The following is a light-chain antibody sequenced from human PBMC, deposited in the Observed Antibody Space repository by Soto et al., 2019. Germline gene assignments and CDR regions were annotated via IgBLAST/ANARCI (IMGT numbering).Light chain of an antibody. Sequence: DIQMTQSPSTLSASVGDGVTITCRASQRISTWLAWYQQKPGRAPKLLIYDASSLESGVPSRFSGSGSGTEFTLTISSLQPDDFATYYCQQYNSYPLTFGGGTKVEIK. V-gene: IGKV1-5*01. CDR1: QRISTW. CDR3: QQYNSYPLT. CDR2: DAS. J-gene: IGKJ4*01.